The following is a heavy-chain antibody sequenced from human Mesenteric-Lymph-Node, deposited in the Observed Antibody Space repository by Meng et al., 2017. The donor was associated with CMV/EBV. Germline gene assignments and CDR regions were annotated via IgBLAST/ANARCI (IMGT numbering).Heavy chain of an antibody. CDR2: IYHSGST. D-gene: IGHD3-10*01. CDR1: GGAISSSNW. CDR3: ARGDLSGSGIDY. V-gene: IGHV4-4*02. J-gene: IGHJ4*02. Sequence: CAVSGGAISSSNWWSWVRQPPGKGLEWIGEIYHSGSTNYNPSLKSRVTISVDKSKNQFSLKLSSVTAADTAVYYCARGDLSGSGIDYWGQGTLVTVSS.